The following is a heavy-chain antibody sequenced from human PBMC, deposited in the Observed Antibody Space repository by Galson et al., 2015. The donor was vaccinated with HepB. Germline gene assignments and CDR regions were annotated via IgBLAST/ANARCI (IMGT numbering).Heavy chain of an antibody. D-gene: IGHD3-3*01. V-gene: IGHV3-74*01. CDR3: ARRGRYYDFWSGYYPRYYYYYMDV. CDR2: INSDGSST. J-gene: IGHJ6*03. Sequence: SLRLSCAASGFTFSSYWMHWVRQAPGKGLVWVSRINSDGSSTSYADSVKSRFTISRDNAKNTLYLQMNSLRAEDTAVYYCARRGRYYDFWSGYYPRYYYYYMDVWGKGTTVTVSS. CDR1: GFTFSSYW.